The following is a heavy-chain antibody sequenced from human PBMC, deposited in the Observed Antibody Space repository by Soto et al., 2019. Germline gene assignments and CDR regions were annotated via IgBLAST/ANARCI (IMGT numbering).Heavy chain of an antibody. CDR3: AKDSPGGWQQLVCFDY. CDR2: ISGSGGST. J-gene: IGHJ4*02. D-gene: IGHD6-13*01. V-gene: IGHV3-23*01. Sequence: GSLRLSCAASGFTFSSYAMSWVRQAPGKGLEWVSAISGSGGSTYYADSVKGRFTISRDNSKNTLYLQMNSLRAEDTAVYYCAKDSPGGWQQLVCFDYWGQGTLVTVSS. CDR1: GFTFSSYA.